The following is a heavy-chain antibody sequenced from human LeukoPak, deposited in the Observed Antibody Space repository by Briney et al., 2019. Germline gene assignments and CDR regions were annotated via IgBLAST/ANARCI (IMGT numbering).Heavy chain of an antibody. CDR1: GDSISDSY. D-gene: IGHD6-13*01. Sequence: SETLSLTCSVSGDSISDSYWSWIRQPPGKGLEWIGYLYSSGGTHYNPSLKSRVTISLDTSKNQFPLRLSSVSAADTAMYYCARHQPTWQLYFDYWGQGTLVTVSS. J-gene: IGHJ4*02. CDR3: ARHQPTWQLYFDY. V-gene: IGHV4-4*09. CDR2: LYSSGGT.